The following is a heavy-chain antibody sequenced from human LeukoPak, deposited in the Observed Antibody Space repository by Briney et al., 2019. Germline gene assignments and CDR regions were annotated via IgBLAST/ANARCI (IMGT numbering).Heavy chain of an antibody. J-gene: IGHJ4*02. D-gene: IGHD3-22*01. CDR2: ISAYNGNT. V-gene: IGHV1-18*01. CDR3: AREYYYDSSGYYHY. CDR1: GYTFTSHG. Sequence: GASVKVSCKXSGYTFTSHGISWVRQAPRQGLEWMGRISAYNGNTNYAQKLQGRVTMTTDTSTSTAYMELRSLRSDDTAVYYCAREYYYDSSGYYHYWGQGTLVTVSS.